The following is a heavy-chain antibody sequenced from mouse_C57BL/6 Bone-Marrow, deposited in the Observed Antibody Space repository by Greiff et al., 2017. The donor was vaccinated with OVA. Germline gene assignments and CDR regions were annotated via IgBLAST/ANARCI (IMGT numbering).Heavy chain of an antibody. D-gene: IGHD1-1*01. J-gene: IGHJ1*03. CDR1: GYTFTSYW. CDR2: INPSNGGT. V-gene: IGHV1-53*01. CDR3: TRYPYTAVVATRYFDV. Sequence: QVQLQQPGTELVKPGASVKLSCKASGYTFTSYWMHWVKQRPGQGLEWIGNINPSNGGTNYNEKFKSKATLTVDKSSSTAYMQLSSLTSEDSAVYCGTRYPYTAVVATRYFDVWGTGTTVTVSS.